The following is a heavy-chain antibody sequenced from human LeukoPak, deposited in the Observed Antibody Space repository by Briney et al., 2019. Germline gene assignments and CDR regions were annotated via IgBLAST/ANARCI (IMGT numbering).Heavy chain of an antibody. J-gene: IGHJ5*02. D-gene: IGHD1-26*01. V-gene: IGHV4-59*01. Sequence: LETLSLTCTVSGGSISSYYWSWIRQPPGKGLEWIGYIYYSGSTNYNPSLKSRVTISVDTSKNQFSLKLSSVTAADTAVYYCARLGSGTNNWFDPWGQGTLVTVSS. CDR2: IYYSGST. CDR1: GGSISSYY. CDR3: ARLGSGTNNWFDP.